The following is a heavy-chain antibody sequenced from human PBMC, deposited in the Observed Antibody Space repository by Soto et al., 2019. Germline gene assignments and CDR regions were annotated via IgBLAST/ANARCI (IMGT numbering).Heavy chain of an antibody. V-gene: IGHV1-18*01. CDR2: ISLYSDGT. CDR1: GYTFSNYG. CDR3: ASVVPGAEAWFGP. J-gene: IGHJ5*02. Sequence: QVQLVQSGGEVKRPGASVKVSCKTSGYTFSNYGITWVRQAPGQPLEWLGWISLYSDGTNYAQKFQGRVSMTTDTATTTAYLYLRSLRSDDTAVSYCASVVPGAEAWFGPWGQGTLVTVSS. D-gene: IGHD2-2*01.